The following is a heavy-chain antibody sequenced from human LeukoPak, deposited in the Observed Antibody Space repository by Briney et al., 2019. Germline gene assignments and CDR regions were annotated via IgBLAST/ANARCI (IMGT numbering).Heavy chain of an antibody. J-gene: IGHJ4*02. D-gene: IGHD1/OR15-1a*01. CDR2: ISSSSSTI. V-gene: IGHV3-48*04. Sequence: GGSLRLSCAASGFTFSSYSMNWVRQAPGKGLEWVSYISSSSSTIYYADSVKGRFTISRDNAKNSLYLQMNSLRAEDTAVYYCARDGPQTTADYWGQGTLDTVSS. CDR1: GFTFSSYS. CDR3: ARDGPQTTADY.